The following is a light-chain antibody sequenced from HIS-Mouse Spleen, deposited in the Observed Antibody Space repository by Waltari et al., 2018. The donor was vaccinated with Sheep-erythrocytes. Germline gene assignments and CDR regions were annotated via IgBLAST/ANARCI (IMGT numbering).Light chain of an antibody. CDR2: EGS. J-gene: IGLJ3*02. CDR3: CSYAGSSTPWV. CDR1: SSDLGIYNL. V-gene: IGLV2-23*01. Sequence: QSALTQPASVSGSPGQSITIPCPGTSSDLGIYNLFSWYQQHPGKAPKLMIYEGSTRPSGVSKRSSGSKSGNTASLTISGLQAEDEADYYCCSYAGSSTPWVFGGGTKLTVL.